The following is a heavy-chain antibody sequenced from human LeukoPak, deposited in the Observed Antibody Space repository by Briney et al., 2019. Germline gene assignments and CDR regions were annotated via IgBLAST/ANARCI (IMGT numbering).Heavy chain of an antibody. CDR3: ASWGRYYYDSSGHQPP. J-gene: IGHJ5*02. Sequence: GGSLRLSCAASGFTFSSYSMNWVRQAPGKGLEWVSSISSSSGYIYYADSVKGRFTISRDNAKNSLYLQMNSLRAEDTAVYYCASWGRYYYDSSGHQPPWGQGTLVTVSS. CDR1: GFTFSSYS. D-gene: IGHD3-22*01. V-gene: IGHV3-21*01. CDR2: ISSSSGYI.